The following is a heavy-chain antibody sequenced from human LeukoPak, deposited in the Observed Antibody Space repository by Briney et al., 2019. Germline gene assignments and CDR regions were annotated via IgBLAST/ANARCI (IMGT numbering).Heavy chain of an antibody. J-gene: IGHJ4*02. V-gene: IGHV1-2*02. CDR3: ARDLGTAMVTGIDY. D-gene: IGHD5-18*01. Sequence: GASVKVSCKPSGYTFTGYYMHWVRQAPGQGLECMGWINPNSGGTNYAQKFQGRVTMTRDTSISTAYMELSRVRSDGTAVYYCARDLGTAMVTGIDYWGQGTLVTVSS. CDR2: INPNSGGT. CDR1: GYTFTGYY.